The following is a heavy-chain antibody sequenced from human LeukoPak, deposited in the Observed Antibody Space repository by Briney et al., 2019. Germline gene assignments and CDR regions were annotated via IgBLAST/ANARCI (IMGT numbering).Heavy chain of an antibody. V-gene: IGHV4-31*03. D-gene: IGHD4-23*01. CDR1: GGSISSGGYY. J-gene: IGHJ3*02. CDR2: TYYSGST. CDR3: ARVPLEGYGGNSLAFDI. Sequence: SETLSLTCTVSGGSISSGGYYWSWIRQHPGKGLEWIGYTYYSGSTYYNPSLKSRVTISVDTSKNQFSLKLSSVTAAETAVYYCARVPLEGYGGNSLAFDIWGQGTMVTVSS.